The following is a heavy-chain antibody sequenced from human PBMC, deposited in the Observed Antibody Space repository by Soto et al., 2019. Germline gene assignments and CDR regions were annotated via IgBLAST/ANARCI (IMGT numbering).Heavy chain of an antibody. CDR1: GFSLTTRGVG. CDR2: IYWDDDK. Sequence: QITLKESGPTLVKPTQTLTLTCTFSGFSLTTRGVGVGWIRQPPGKALECLALIYWDDDKRYSPSLQSRLSNTKDPSKNQVVLTMTNVDPVDTATYYCAHIPNYYQYDWFDPWGQGTLVSVSS. J-gene: IGHJ5*02. CDR3: AHIPNYYQYDWFDP. D-gene: IGHD3-16*01. V-gene: IGHV2-5*02.